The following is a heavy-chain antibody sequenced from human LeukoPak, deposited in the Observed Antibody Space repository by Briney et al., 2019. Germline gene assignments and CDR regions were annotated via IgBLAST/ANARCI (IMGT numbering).Heavy chain of an antibody. CDR1: GGSISTGLYY. Sequence: SETLSLTCTVSGGSISTGLYYWSWIRRPPGKGLEWIGYIYYSGSTYYNPSLKSRVTISVDKSKNQFSLKLSSVTAADMAIYYCARVPDSGGYYLSFDYWGQGTLVTVSS. V-gene: IGHV4-30-4*01. D-gene: IGHD3-22*01. CDR2: IYYSGST. CDR3: ARVPDSGGYYLSFDY. J-gene: IGHJ4*02.